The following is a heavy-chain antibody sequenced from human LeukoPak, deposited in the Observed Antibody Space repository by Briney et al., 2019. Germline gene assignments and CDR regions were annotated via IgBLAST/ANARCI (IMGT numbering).Heavy chain of an antibody. D-gene: IGHD6-19*01. CDR2: ISNDGSSK. CDR1: GFTFSSYV. Sequence: GGSLRLSCAASGFTFSSYVKHWVRQAPGKGLEWVALISNDGSSKYYADSVKGRFTISRDNSKNTLYLQMSSLRTEDTAVYYCARGGSDWYNGDYWGQGTLVTVSS. V-gene: IGHV3-30-3*01. CDR3: ARGGSDWYNGDY. J-gene: IGHJ4*02.